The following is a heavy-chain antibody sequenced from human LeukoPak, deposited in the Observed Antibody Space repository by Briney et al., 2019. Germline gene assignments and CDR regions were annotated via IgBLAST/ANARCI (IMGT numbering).Heavy chain of an antibody. CDR1: GFIFSNDA. V-gene: IGHV3-30*02. CDR3: ARDPTYNYGYYYYYYGMDV. Sequence: GGSLRLSCAASGFIFSNDAMHWVRQAPGKGLEWVAFIWFDGSNKHYADSVKGRFTISRDNSKNTLYLQMNSLRAEDTAVYYCARDPTYNYGYYYYYYGMDVWAKGPRSPSP. D-gene: IGHD5-18*01. CDR2: IWFDGSNK. J-gene: IGHJ6*02.